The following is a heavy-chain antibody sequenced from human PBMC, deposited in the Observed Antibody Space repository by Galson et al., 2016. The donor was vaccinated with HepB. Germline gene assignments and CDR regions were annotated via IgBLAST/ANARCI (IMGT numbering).Heavy chain of an antibody. V-gene: IGHV3-72*01. J-gene: IGHJ6*04. D-gene: IGHD2-15*01. CDR2: IRNKANSYTT. CDR1: GFTFSDHY. Sequence: SLRLSCAASGFTFSDHYMDWVRQAPGKGLEWVGRIRNKANSYTTDYAASVKGRFTISRDDSNNSLYPQMNSLKTEDTAMYYCARFLRVAAGGNVSPYGMDVWGKGTTVTVSS. CDR3: ARFLRVAAGGNVSPYGMDV.